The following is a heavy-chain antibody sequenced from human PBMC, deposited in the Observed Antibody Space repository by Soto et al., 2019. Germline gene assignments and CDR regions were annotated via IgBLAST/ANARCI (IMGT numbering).Heavy chain of an antibody. CDR2: IYYSGST. D-gene: IGHD4-17*01. Sequence: QVQLQESGPGLVKPSDTLSLTCAGSGYSLSSSNWWGWIRQPPGTGLEWIGYIYYSGSTYYNPSPPSPVTMSVDTSKHHYSLKLSSVTAVDTAVYYCARGRDYGDYFAFDIWGPWTMVTVAS. V-gene: IGHV4-28*03. CDR1: GYSLSSSNW. J-gene: IGHJ3*02. CDR3: ARGRDYGDYFAFDI.